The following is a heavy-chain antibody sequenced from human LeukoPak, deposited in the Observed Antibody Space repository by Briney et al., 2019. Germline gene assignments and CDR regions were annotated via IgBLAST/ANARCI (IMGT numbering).Heavy chain of an antibody. CDR3: ARDSLNYYDSSGYPDY. V-gene: IGHV1-2*02. CDR2: INPNSGGT. Sequence: GPSGRVPNRASGGTFSGYAISWVRQATGQGLEWMGWINPNSGGTNYAQKFQGRVTMTRDTSISTAYMELSRLRSDDTAVYYCARDSLNYYDSSGYPDYWGQGTLVTVSS. D-gene: IGHD3-22*01. CDR1: GGTFSGYA. J-gene: IGHJ4*02.